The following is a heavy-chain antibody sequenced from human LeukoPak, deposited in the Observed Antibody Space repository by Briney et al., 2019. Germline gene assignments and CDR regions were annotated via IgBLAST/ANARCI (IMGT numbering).Heavy chain of an antibody. Sequence: GGSLRLSCAASGFSLSNYAMNWVRQTPGKGLEWVSILYSAGSTYYADSVRGRFSISRDTSKNTVSLQMNSLTVEDTAVYYCASGGTGARKFYSDPFHHWGQGTLVTVSS. V-gene: IGHV3-23*03. CDR1: GFSLSNYA. CDR3: ASGGTGARKFYSDPFHH. CDR2: LYSAGST. J-gene: IGHJ4*02. D-gene: IGHD2-15*01.